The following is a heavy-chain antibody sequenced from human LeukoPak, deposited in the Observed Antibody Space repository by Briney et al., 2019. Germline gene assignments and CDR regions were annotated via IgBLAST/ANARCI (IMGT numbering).Heavy chain of an antibody. D-gene: IGHD6-19*01. V-gene: IGHV3-53*01. CDR3: AKETQYSSGYNDY. Sequence: GGSLRLSCAASGFTVSDNNMIWVRQAPGKGLEWVSTLHRDGSVRYADSVNGRFTISRDDSKNTLSLQMSSLRDEDTAVYYCAKETQYSSGYNDYWGQGTLVTVSS. CDR2: LHRDGSV. CDR1: GFTVSDNN. J-gene: IGHJ4*02.